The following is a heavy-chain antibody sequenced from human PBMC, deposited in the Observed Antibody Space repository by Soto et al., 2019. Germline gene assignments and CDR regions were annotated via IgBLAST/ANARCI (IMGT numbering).Heavy chain of an antibody. V-gene: IGHV1-69*13. J-gene: IGHJ4*02. CDR1: GGTFSSSA. D-gene: IGHD5-12*01. Sequence: GASVKVSCKASGGTFSSSAISWVRQAPGQGLEWMGGIIPIFGTANYAQKFQGGVTITADESTSTAYMELSSLRSEDTAVYYCAREEGGGDSEGFDYWGQGTMMTVSS. CDR2: IIPIFGTA. CDR3: AREEGGGDSEGFDY.